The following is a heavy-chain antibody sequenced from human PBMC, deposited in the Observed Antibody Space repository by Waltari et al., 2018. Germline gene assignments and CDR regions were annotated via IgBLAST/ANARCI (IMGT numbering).Heavy chain of an antibody. CDR3: AKGTASKYYYGMDV. V-gene: IGHV3-23*01. CDR2: ISGSGGST. CDR1: AFTFSNYA. J-gene: IGHJ6*02. D-gene: IGHD1-1*01. Sequence: EVQLLESGGGLVQPGESLRLSCVASAFTFSNYAMSCVRQAPGKGLEWVSAISGSGGSTYYADSVKGRFTISRDNSKNTLYLQMNSLRDEDTAIYYCAKGTASKYYYGMDVWGQGTTVTVSS.